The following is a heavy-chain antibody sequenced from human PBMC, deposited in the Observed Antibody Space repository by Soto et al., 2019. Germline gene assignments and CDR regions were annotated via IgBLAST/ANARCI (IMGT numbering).Heavy chain of an antibody. J-gene: IGHJ4*02. CDR3: ARESEDLTSNFDY. CDR2: ISSATNYI. V-gene: IGHV3-21*01. Sequence: VGSLRLSCAASGFTFTRYSMNWVRQAPGKGLEWVSSISSATNYIYYADSMKGRFTVSRDNAKNSVYLEMNSLSAEDTAVYYCARESEDLTSNFDYWGQGTLVTVSS. CDR1: GFTFTRYS.